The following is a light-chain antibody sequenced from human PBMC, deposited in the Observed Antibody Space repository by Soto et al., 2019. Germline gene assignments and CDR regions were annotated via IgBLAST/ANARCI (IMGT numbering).Light chain of an antibody. CDR1: NLGSKS. CDR2: DDS. V-gene: IGLV3-21*02. Sequence: SYELTQPPSVSVAPGQTARITCGGNNLGSKSVHWYRQKPGQAPVLVVYDDSDRPSGTPERFSGSNSGNTATLAISRVEAGDEANFYCQVWDNTHDHGGVFGGGTKLTVL. CDR3: QVWDNTHDHGGV. J-gene: IGLJ3*02.